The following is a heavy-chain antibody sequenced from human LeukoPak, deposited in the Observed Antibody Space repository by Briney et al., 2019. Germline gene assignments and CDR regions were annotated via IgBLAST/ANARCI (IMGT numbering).Heavy chain of an antibody. V-gene: IGHV3-15*01. CDR2: IKSKTDGGTT. Sequence: GGSLRLSCAASGFTFSNARMSWLRQAPGKGLECFGRIKSKTDGGTTDYAAPVKGRFTISRDDSKNTLYLQMNSLKTEDTAVYYCTTQYYDFWSGYCDYWGQGTLVTVSS. D-gene: IGHD3-3*01. CDR1: GFTFSNAR. J-gene: IGHJ4*02. CDR3: TTQYYDFWSGYCDY.